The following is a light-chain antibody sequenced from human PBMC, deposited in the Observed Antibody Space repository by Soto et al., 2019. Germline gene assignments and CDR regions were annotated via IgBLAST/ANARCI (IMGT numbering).Light chain of an antibody. CDR3: CSYAGISTHTWV. Sequence: QSALTQPASVSGSPGQSITISCTGTSSDVGNYNLVSWYQQHPGKAPKLIIFEVNKRPSGVSNRFSGSKSDNTASLTLSGLQAEDEAEYYCCSYAGISTHTWVFGGGTKVTVL. J-gene: IGLJ3*02. V-gene: IGLV2-23*02. CDR2: EVN. CDR1: SSDVGNYNL.